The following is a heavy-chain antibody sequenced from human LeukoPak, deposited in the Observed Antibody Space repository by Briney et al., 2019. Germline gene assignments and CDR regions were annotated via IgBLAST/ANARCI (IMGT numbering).Heavy chain of an antibody. CDR2: IIPILGIA. J-gene: IGHJ5*02. Sequence: ASVKVSCKASGGTFSSYAISWVRQAPGQGLEWMGRIIPILGIANYAQKFQGRVTITADKSTSTAYMELSSLRSEDTAVYYCARMARRSYYYDSGTRNWFDPWGQGTLVTVSS. CDR1: GGTFSSYA. CDR3: ARMARRSYYYDSGTRNWFDP. D-gene: IGHD3-10*01. V-gene: IGHV1-69*04.